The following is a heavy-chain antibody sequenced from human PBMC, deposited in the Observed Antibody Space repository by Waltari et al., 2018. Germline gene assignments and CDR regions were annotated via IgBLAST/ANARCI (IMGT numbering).Heavy chain of an antibody. Sequence: EVQLVESGGGLVQPGRYLRLSCTASGFTFGDYAMSWVRQATGKGLEWVGCIRSKAYGGTTEDAASVKGRFTISRDDSKSIAYLQMNSLKTEDTAVYYCTRGPLPFLEWLSYFDYWGQGTLVTVSS. CDR3: TRGPLPFLEWLSYFDY. J-gene: IGHJ4*02. V-gene: IGHV3-49*04. CDR1: GFTFGDYA. D-gene: IGHD3-3*01. CDR2: IRSKAYGGTT.